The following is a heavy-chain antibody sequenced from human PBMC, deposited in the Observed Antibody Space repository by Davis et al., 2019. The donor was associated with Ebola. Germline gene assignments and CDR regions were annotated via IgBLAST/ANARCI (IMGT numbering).Heavy chain of an antibody. CDR3: ARDPTGDRDPQDI. V-gene: IGHV3-48*02. Sequence: GGSLRLSCEASGYRFTLYSMNWVRQAPGKGLEWVASISLNSRAIYYADSVKGRFTISRDNAKRSLFLQMDSLRDEDTALYYCARDPTGDRDPQDIWGQGTMVTVSS. J-gene: IGHJ3*02. CDR2: ISLNSRAI. CDR1: GYRFTLYS. D-gene: IGHD4-17*01.